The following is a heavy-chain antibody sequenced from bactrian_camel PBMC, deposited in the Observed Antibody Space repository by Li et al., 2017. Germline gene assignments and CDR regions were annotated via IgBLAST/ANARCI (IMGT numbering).Heavy chain of an antibody. J-gene: IGHJ6*01. CDR2: IGSTSGTA. CDR1: GWDHTN. V-gene: IGHV3S63*01. D-gene: IGHD2*01. CDR3: ALDPASGKTSWVYHLLPRPTFGF. Sequence: VQLVESGGGSVHAGGSLNLSCVASGWDHTNIAWFRQAPGKAREGVARIGSTSGTAFIADSVKGRFTVSQDRAKNILYLQMNGLKPEDAATYYCALDPASGKTSWVYHLLPRPTFGFWGKGTQVTVS.